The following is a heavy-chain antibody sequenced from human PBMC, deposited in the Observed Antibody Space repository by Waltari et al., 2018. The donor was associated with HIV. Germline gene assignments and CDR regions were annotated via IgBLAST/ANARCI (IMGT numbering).Heavy chain of an antibody. CDR3: ARETFFMVRGVSPYYVFNGIDG. V-gene: IGHV4-61*02. Sequence: QVQLEESGPGLVKPSQTLSLTCPLPGGFIYDRNFWWSWLRQPAGQAPEWFGRFYGTGATNYKPSLKGRVSISVDTAKRQISLRLAAVTAADTAVYYCARETFFMVRGVSPYYVFNGIDGWGRGTTVSVSS. CDR1: GGFIYDRNFW. J-gene: IGHJ6*02. CDR2: FYGTGAT. D-gene: IGHD3-10*01.